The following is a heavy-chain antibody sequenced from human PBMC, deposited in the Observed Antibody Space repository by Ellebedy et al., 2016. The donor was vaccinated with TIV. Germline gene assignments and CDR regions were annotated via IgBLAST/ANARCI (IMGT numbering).Heavy chain of an antibody. D-gene: IGHD6-19*01. Sequence: GESLKISCAASGSTFSNSAMHWVRQAPGRGLEWVAVISFDGSNKYYADSVKGRFTVSRDNSKNTLYLQMNSLRAEDTALYYCAGASYSSGWYYPLDIWGQGTMVTVSS. J-gene: IGHJ3*02. CDR2: ISFDGSNK. CDR3: AGASYSSGWYYPLDI. V-gene: IGHV3-30-3*01. CDR1: GSTFSNSA.